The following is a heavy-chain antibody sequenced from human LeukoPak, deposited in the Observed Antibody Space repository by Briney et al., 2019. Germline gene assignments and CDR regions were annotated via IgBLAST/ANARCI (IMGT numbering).Heavy chain of an antibody. Sequence: SETLSLTCTVSGGSISSYYWSWIRQPAGKGLEWIGRIYTSGSTNYNPSLKSRVTISVDRSKNQFSLKLSSVTAADTAVYYCARVAVLRFLEWLPDAFDIWGQGTMVTVSS. CDR1: GGSISSYY. J-gene: IGHJ3*02. V-gene: IGHV4-4*07. D-gene: IGHD3-3*01. CDR2: IYTSGST. CDR3: ARVAVLRFLEWLPDAFDI.